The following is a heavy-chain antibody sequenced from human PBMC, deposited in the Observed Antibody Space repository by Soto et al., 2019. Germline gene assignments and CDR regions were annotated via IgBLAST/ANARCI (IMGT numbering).Heavy chain of an antibody. CDR2: LYDVDGS. J-gene: IGHJ3*01. CDR3: ATWHEREHAYDV. CDR1: GLTVSGKKY. V-gene: IGHV3-53*01. Sequence: LRLFCAASGLTVSGKKYVAWVRQAPGKGLEWVSALYDVDGSFYSDSVKGRFTTSSDSSKTTVYLQMNDLRPADTAVYYCATWHEREHAYDVWGQGTTVTVSS. D-gene: IGHD1-1*01.